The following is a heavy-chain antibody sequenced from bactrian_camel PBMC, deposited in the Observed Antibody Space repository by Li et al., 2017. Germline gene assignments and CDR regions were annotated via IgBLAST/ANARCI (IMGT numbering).Heavy chain of an antibody. Sequence: VQLVESGGGSVQAGGSLRLSCAASGNTYTSSCMGWFRQASGKEREGVAAIDSEGTTTYADSVKGRFTISQDSARITAYLQMVSLKPEDTAVYYCVPVALEERDGLVSCARWSQGTQVTVS. CDR1: GNTYTSSC. V-gene: IGHV3S53*01. CDR2: IDSEGTT. D-gene: IGHD1*01. J-gene: IGHJ4*01.